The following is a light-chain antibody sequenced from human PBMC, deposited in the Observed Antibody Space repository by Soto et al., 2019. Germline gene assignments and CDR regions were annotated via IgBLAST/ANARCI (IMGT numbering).Light chain of an antibody. J-gene: IGKJ4*01. V-gene: IGKV1-39*01. Sequence: DIQMTQSPSSLSASVGDRVTITCRASQSISSYLNWYQQKPGKAPNLLIYAASSLQSGVPSSFSGSGSGTDFTLTISSLQTEDFATYYCQQNYSTPLTFGGGTKVEIK. CDR1: QSISSY. CDR3: QQNYSTPLT. CDR2: AAS.